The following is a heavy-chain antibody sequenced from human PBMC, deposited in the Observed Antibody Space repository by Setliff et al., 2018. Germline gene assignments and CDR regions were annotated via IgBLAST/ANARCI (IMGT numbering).Heavy chain of an antibody. CDR1: GGSISSHY. J-gene: IGHJ4*02. Sequence: SETLSLTCTVSGGSISSHYWSWIRQPPGKGLEWIGSIYYSGSTNYNPSLKSRVTISVETSKNQFSLKLSSVTAADTAVYYCAIPSMVRGVIITPLGYWGQGTLVTVSS. D-gene: IGHD3-10*01. CDR2: IYYSGST. V-gene: IGHV4-59*11. CDR3: AIPSMVRGVIITPLGY.